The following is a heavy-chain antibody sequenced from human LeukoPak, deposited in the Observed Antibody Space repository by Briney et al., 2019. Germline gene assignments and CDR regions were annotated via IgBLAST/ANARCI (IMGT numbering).Heavy chain of an antibody. J-gene: IGHJ3*02. CDR2: IYYSGST. CDR3: ARLNPTYYYDSSGSKGAFDI. V-gene: IGHV4-59*08. CDR1: GGSISSYY. D-gene: IGHD3-22*01. Sequence: SETLSLTCTVSGGSISSYYWSWIRQPPGKGLEWIGYIYYSGSTNYNPSLKSRVTMSVDTSKNQFSLKLSSVTAADTAVYYCARLNPTYYYDSSGSKGAFDIWGQGTMVTVSS.